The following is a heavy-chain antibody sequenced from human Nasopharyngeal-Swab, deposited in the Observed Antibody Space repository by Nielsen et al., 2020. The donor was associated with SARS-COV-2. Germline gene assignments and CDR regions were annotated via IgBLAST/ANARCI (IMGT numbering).Heavy chain of an antibody. V-gene: IGHV2-5*02. CDR3: AHRPGGVGDAYFDY. D-gene: IGHD2-21*02. J-gene: IGHJ4*02. CDR1: GFSLRTSGVG. Sequence: SGPTLVKPTQPLTLTCTFPGFSLRTSGVGVGWIRQPPGKALEWLALIYWDDDKRYSPSLKSRLTITKDTSKNQVVLTMTNMDPVDTATYYCAHRPGGVGDAYFDYWGQGTLVTVSS. CDR2: IYWDDDK.